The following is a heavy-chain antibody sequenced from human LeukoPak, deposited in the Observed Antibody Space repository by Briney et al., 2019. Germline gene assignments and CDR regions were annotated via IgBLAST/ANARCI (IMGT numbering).Heavy chain of an antibody. V-gene: IGHV4-59*01. D-gene: IGHD2-15*01. CDR3: ARGYCNSGSCFDF. Sequence: SETLSLTCTVSGGPISSYYWSWIRQPPGKGREGIGYVYYTGNTNYNPSLKITVTMSVDTSKHQFSLNLRSVTAADTAVYYCARGYCNSGSCFDFWGQGTLVTASS. CDR1: GGPISSYY. J-gene: IGHJ4*02. CDR2: VYYTGNT.